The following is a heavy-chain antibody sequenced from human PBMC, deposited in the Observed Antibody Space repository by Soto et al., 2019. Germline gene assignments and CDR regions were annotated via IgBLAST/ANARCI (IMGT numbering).Heavy chain of an antibody. CDR3: AREDDVGDTLDV. CDR1: GGSISSAYSH. CDR2: IHPSGSS. J-gene: IGHJ6*02. D-gene: IGHD2-21*02. Sequence: QVQLQQSGPGLVKPSQTLSLTCTVSGGSISSAYSHWTWIRHSPERGLDWIGYIHPSGSSLYNPSLKSRVTISVDSSKNPFSLHLSSVTAADTAVYFCAREDDVGDTLDVWGQGTTVTVSS. V-gene: IGHV4-30-4*08.